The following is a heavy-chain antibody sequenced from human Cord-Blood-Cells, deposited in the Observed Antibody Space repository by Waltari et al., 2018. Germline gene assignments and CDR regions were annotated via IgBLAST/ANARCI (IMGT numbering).Heavy chain of an antibody. CDR1: GGSFSGYY. Sequence: QVQLQQWDAGLLKPSETLSLTCAVYGGSFSGYYWSWIRQPPGKGLEWIGEINHSGSTNYNPSLKSRVTISVDTSKNQFSLKLSSVTAADTAVYYCARRDGYQLLYYFDYWGQGTLVTVSS. CDR3: ARRDGYQLLYYFDY. D-gene: IGHD2-2*01. V-gene: IGHV4-34*01. CDR2: INHSGST. J-gene: IGHJ4*02.